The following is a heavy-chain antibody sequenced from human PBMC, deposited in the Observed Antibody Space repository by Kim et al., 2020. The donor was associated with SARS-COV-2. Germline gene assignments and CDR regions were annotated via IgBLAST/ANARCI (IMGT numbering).Heavy chain of an antibody. V-gene: IGHV3-23*01. CDR3: ANFRGNSGG. Sequence: GGSLRLSCAASGLTLSNYVMSWVRQAPGKGLEWVSAIIGSGGNTYYADSVKGRFTISRDNSKNTLYLQMNNLRAEDTAVYYCANFRGNSGGWGQGTLVTVSS. CDR1: GLTLSNYV. D-gene: IGHD6-19*01. CDR2: IIGSGGNT. J-gene: IGHJ4*02.